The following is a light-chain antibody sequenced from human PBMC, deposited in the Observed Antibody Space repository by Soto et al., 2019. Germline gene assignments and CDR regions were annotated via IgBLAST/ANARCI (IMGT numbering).Light chain of an antibody. V-gene: IGKV1-9*01. Sequence: DIQLTQSPSFLSASVGDGVTFTCRASQGSSSYLAWYQQNPGKAPKLLIYAASTLQSGVPSRFSGSGSGTEFTLTISSLQPEDFATYYCQQLNSYPRTFGGGTKVDIK. CDR1: QGSSSY. CDR2: AAS. J-gene: IGKJ4*01. CDR3: QQLNSYPRT.